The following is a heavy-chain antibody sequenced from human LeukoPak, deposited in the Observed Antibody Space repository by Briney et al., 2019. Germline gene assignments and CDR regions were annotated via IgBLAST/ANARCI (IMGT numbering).Heavy chain of an antibody. D-gene: IGHD3-10*01. CDR2: ISYHGSNI. J-gene: IGHJ4*02. CDR1: GFTFICCG. Sequence: PGGSLRLSCAASGFTFICCGMHWVRQAPGKGLEWLAVISYHGSNIYYADSVRGRFTISRDNSKNTAFLQMNSLRAEDTAVYFCARAGRSDASAWFYGYWGQGAQVTVSS. V-gene: IGHV3-30*03. CDR3: ARAGRSDASAWFYGY.